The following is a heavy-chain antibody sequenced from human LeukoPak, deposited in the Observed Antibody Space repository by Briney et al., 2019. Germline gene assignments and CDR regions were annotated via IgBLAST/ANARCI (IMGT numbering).Heavy chain of an antibody. D-gene: IGHD2-15*01. Sequence: SETLSLTCAVYGGSFSGYYWSWIRQPPGKGLEWIGEINHSGSTNYNPSLKSRVTISVDTSKNQFSLKLSPVTAADTAVYYCARVLHRGYYFDYWGQGTLVTVSS. J-gene: IGHJ4*02. V-gene: IGHV4-34*01. CDR3: ARVLHRGYYFDY. CDR1: GGSFSGYY. CDR2: INHSGST.